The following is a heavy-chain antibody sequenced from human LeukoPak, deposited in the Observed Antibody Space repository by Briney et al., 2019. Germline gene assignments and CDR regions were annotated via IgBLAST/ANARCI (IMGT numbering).Heavy chain of an antibody. CDR1: GYSISSGYY. CDR2: IYTSGST. J-gene: IGHJ4*02. V-gene: IGHV4-38-2*01. Sequence: SETLSLTCAVSGYSISSGYYWGWIRQPAGKGLEWIGRIYTSGSTNYNPSLKSRVTISVDTSKNQFSLKLSSVTAADTAVYYCAVERDGYSIDYWGQGTLVTVSS. D-gene: IGHD5-24*01. CDR3: AVERDGYSIDY.